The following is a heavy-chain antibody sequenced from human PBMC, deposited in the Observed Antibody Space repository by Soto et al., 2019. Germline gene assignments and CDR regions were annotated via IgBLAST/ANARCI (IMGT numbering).Heavy chain of an antibody. CDR3: ARAPLVVVPAAKWGHNWFDP. CDR1: GGSFSGYY. Sequence: ETLSLTCSVYGGSFSGYYWSWIRQPPAKGLEWIWEINHSGSTNYNPSLKSRVTISVDTSKNQFSLKLSSVTAADTAVYYCARAPLVVVPAAKWGHNWFDPWGQGTLVTVSS. CDR2: INHSGST. V-gene: IGHV4-34*01. J-gene: IGHJ5*02. D-gene: IGHD2-2*01.